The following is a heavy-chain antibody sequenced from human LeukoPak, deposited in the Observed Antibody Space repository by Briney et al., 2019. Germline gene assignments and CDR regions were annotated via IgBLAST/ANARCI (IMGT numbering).Heavy chain of an antibody. Sequence: GSLRLSCAASGFTLNTNYMNWVRQVPGKGLEWVSVIYAGGNTYYADSVKERFTISRDNSRNTLYLQMNSLRAEDTAVYYCARDPFRGYSGYDYWGQGTLVTVSS. D-gene: IGHD5-12*01. J-gene: IGHJ4*02. CDR1: GFTLNTNY. CDR2: IYAGGNT. V-gene: IGHV3-66*01. CDR3: ARDPFRGYSGYDY.